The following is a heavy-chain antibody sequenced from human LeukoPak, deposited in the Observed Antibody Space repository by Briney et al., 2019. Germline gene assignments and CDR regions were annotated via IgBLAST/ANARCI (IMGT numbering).Heavy chain of an antibody. CDR3: AKGDVVAGNPYLDF. D-gene: IGHD2-15*01. CDR1: GFNLDDYG. CDR2: NSGDGGNT. V-gene: IGHV3-43*02. J-gene: IGHJ4*02. Sequence: GGSLRLSCAASGFNLDDYGIHWVRQAPGKGLEWVSVNSGDGGNTYYADSVKGRFTISRDNSKSSLYLQMNSLRSEDTAFYYCAKGDVVAGNPYLDFWGKGTLVAVSS.